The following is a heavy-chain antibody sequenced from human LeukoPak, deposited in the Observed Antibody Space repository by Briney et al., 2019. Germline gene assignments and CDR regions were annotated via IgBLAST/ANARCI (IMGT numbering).Heavy chain of an antibody. CDR2: ISYDGSDK. J-gene: IGHJ4*02. Sequence: GRSLRLSCAASGFTFNSYAMRWVRQAPGKGLEWVALISYDGSDKYYADSVKGRFTISRDNSKNTLYLQMNSLRAEDTAVYYCARGRAYYDGSGYYPDFDYWGQGTLVTVSS. V-gene: IGHV3-30-3*01. CDR1: GFTFNSYA. CDR3: ARGRAYYDGSGYYPDFDY. D-gene: IGHD3-22*01.